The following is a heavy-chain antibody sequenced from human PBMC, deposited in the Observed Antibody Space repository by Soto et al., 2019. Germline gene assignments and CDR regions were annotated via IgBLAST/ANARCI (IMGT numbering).Heavy chain of an antibody. Sequence: SQTLSLTCAISGDSVSSNSAAWNWIRQSPSRGLEWLGRTYYRSKWYNDYAVSVKSRITINPDTSKNQFSLQLNSVTPEDTATNYCARTRVYDSYNYYGMAVWGQGTTVTVSS. CDR3: ARTRVYDSYNYYGMAV. J-gene: IGHJ6*02. D-gene: IGHD3-3*01. CDR2: TYYRSKWYN. V-gene: IGHV6-1*01. CDR1: GDSVSSNSAA.